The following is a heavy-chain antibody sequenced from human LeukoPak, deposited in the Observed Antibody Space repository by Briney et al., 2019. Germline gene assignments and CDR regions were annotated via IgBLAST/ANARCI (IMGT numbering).Heavy chain of an antibody. V-gene: IGHV1-46*01. Sequence: ASVKVSCKAYGYTFTSYYMHWVRQAPGQGLEWMGIINPSGGSTSYAQKFQGRVTMTRDMSTSTVYMELSSLRSEDTAVYYCARVDCSGGSCFYYFDYWGQGTLVTVSS. CDR2: INPSGGST. D-gene: IGHD2-15*01. CDR1: GYTFTSYY. CDR3: ARVDCSGGSCFYYFDY. J-gene: IGHJ4*02.